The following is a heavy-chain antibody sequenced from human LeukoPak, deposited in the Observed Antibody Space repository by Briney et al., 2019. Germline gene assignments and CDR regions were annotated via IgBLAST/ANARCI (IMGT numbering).Heavy chain of an antibody. V-gene: IGHV3-23*01. D-gene: IGHD1-26*01. CDR2: ISGSTTNT. J-gene: IGHJ4*02. CDR3: TKGGTFFY. CDR1: GFTFSSYA. Sequence: GGSLRLSCAASGFTFSSYAMSWVRQAPGKGLEWASTISGSTTNTYYADSVKGRFTISRDNSKNTLYLQMNSLRADDTAVYYCTKGGTFFYWGQGTLVTVSS.